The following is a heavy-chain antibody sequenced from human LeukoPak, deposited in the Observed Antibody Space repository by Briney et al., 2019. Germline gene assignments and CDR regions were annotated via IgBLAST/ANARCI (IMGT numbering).Heavy chain of an antibody. CDR1: GFTFKDYG. V-gene: IGHV3-9*01. J-gene: IGHJ6*02. Sequence: PGGALRLSCAATGFTFKDYGMHWVRQPPGKGLEWVSGRNGGGTDYADSVKGRFTISRDNAKNSLYLQMTSLRPEDTALYYCAKHLRATNTYIFFGLDVWGQGTTVTVSS. D-gene: IGHD1-26*01. CDR3: AKHLRATNTYIFFGLDV. CDR2: RNGGGT.